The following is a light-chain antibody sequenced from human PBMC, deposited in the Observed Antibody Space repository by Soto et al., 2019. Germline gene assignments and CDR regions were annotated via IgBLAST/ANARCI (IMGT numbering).Light chain of an antibody. CDR3: QQYGSSPFT. V-gene: IGKV3-20*01. CDR1: QSVSRSN. J-gene: IGKJ3*01. CDR2: GAS. Sequence: EIVLTQSPGTLSLSPGERATLSCRASQSVSRSNLAWYQQKPGQAPRLLIYGASSRATGIPDKFTGSGSGTDFTLTISRLEPEDCAVYYCQQYGSSPFTFGPGTKVDIK.